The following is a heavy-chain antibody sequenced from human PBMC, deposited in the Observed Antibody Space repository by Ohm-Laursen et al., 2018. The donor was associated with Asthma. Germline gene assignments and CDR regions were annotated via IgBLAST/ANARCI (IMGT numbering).Heavy chain of an antibody. CDR2: ISGSAGST. V-gene: IGHV3-23*01. CDR3: AKDIPYSDSSSWSGNYYYYGMDV. CDR1: GFTFSSFA. Sequence: GSLRLSCTASGFTFSSFAMSWVRQAPGKGLEWVSTISGSAGSTYYADSVKGRFTNSRDNSKNTLYLQMNSLRAEDTAVYYCAKDIPYSDSSSWSGNYYYYGMDVWGQGTTVTVSS. J-gene: IGHJ6*02. D-gene: IGHD6-13*01.